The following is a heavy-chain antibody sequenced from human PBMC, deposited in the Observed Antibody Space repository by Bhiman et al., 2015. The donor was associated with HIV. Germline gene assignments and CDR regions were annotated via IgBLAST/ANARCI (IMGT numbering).Heavy chain of an antibody. J-gene: IGHJ3*02. CDR3: ARGPHRLGEFSSLDI. D-gene: IGHD3-16*02. Sequence: VQLVESGGGVVQPGRSLRLSCSASGFTFSTYQMNWVRQAPGKGLEWVSYITSSGNTIYYADSVKGRFTISRDNAKNSLYLQMNSLRAEDTAVYYCARGPHRLGEFSSLDIWGQGTVVTVSS. CDR2: ITSSGNTI. CDR1: GFTFSTYQ. V-gene: IGHV3-48*03.